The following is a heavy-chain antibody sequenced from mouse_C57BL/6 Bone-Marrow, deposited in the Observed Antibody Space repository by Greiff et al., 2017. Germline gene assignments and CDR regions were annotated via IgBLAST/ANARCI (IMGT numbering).Heavy chain of an antibody. D-gene: IGHD2-5*01. J-gene: IGHJ1*03. V-gene: IGHV1-55*01. Sequence: QVHVKQPGAELVKPGASVKMSCKASGYTFTSYWITWVKQRPGQGLEWIGEIYPGSGSTNYNEKFKSKATLTVDTSSSTAYMQLSSLTSEDSAVYYCARPYYSNYWYFDVWGTGTTVTVSS. CDR1: GYTFTSYW. CDR3: ARPYYSNYWYFDV. CDR2: IYPGSGST.